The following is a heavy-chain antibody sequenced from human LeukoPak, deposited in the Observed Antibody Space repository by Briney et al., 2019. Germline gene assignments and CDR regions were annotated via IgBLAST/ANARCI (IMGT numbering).Heavy chain of an antibody. CDR1: GVSISTYY. Sequence: SETLSLTCTLSGVSISTYYWSCIRQPPGKGLEWIGYIYHSGSTTYNPSLKSRVTISVDTSKNQFSLKLGSVTAADTAVYYCARGGGYASPIGYWGQGALVTVSS. D-gene: IGHD5-12*01. V-gene: IGHV4-59*01. CDR2: IYHSGST. J-gene: IGHJ4*02. CDR3: ARGGGYASPIGY.